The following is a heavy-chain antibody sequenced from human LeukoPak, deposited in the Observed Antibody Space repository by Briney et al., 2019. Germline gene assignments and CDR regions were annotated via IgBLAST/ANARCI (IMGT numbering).Heavy chain of an antibody. CDR3: ARDEVTTPRD. CDR1: GFTFSSYG. V-gene: IGHV3-33*01. J-gene: IGHJ4*02. Sequence: PGGPLRLSCAASGFTFSSYGMHWVRQAPGKGLEWVADMWYDGSNKYYADSVKGRFTIYRDNSKNTLYMLRVNYRAESTAVRYCARDEVTTPRDWGQGTLVTVSS. D-gene: IGHD4-17*01. CDR2: MWYDGSNK.